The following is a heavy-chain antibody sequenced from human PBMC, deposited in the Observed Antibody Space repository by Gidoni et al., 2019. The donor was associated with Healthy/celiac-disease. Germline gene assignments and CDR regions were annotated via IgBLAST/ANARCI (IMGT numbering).Heavy chain of an antibody. J-gene: IGHJ4*02. CDR2: SYYSGST. CDR3: ASALDYYDSSGSHAGYYFDY. CDR1: GGSISSGGDY. D-gene: IGHD3-22*01. Sequence: QVQLQESGPGLVKPSQTLSLTCTVSGGSISSGGDYWSWIRQHPGKGLEWIGYSYYSGSTYYNPSLKSRVTISVDTSKNQFSLKLSSVTAADTAVYYCASALDYYDSSGSHAGYYFDYWGQGTLVTVSS. V-gene: IGHV4-31*03.